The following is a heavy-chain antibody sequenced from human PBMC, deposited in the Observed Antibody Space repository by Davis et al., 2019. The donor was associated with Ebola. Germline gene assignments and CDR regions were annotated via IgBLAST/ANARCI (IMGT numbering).Heavy chain of an antibody. CDR3: AKHSRNWKPLDY. CDR1: GFTFSSYE. V-gene: IGHV3-73*01. Sequence: LGGSLRLSCAASGFTFSSYEMNWVRQAPGKGLEWVGRIRSKANSYATAYAASVKGRFTISRDDSKNTAYLQMNSLKTEDTAVYYCAKHSRNWKPLDYWGQGTLVTVSS. CDR2: IRSKANSYAT. J-gene: IGHJ4*02. D-gene: IGHD1-20*01.